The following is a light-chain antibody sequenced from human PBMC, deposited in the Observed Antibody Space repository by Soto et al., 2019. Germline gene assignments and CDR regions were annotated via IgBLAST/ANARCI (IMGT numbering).Light chain of an antibody. CDR2: NAS. CDR3: QQYNIYSWT. CDR1: QTISSW. J-gene: IGKJ1*01. V-gene: IGKV1-5*03. Sequence: DIQMTQSPSTLYASVGDRVTITCRASQTISSWLAWYQQRPGKAPKLLIYNASSLESGVPSRFSGSRSETEFTLTIRNLQPDDSATYYCQQYNIYSWTFGQGTKVDIK.